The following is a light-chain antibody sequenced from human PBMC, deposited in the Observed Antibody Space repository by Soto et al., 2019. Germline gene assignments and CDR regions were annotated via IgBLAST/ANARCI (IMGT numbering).Light chain of an antibody. Sequence: EIVLTQSPGTLSLSPGERATLSCRASQSVSSSYLAWYQQKPGQAPRLLIYGALSRATGIPDRFSGSGSGTEFTITISRLETEDFAVYYCQQYGSSPWTFGQGTKVEIK. CDR3: QQYGSSPWT. CDR1: QSVSSSY. J-gene: IGKJ1*01. V-gene: IGKV3-20*01. CDR2: GAL.